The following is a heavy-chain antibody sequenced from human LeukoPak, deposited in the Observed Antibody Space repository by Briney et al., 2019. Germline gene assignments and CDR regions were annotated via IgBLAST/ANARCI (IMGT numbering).Heavy chain of an antibody. J-gene: IGHJ4*02. D-gene: IGHD2-2*01. CDR2: INHSGST. Sequence: PSETLSLTCAVYGGSFSGYYWSWIRQPPGKGLEWIGEINHSGSTNYNPSLKSRVTISVDTSKSQFSLKLSSVTAADTAVYYCARGGDVVVPAAMRALLLWGQGTLVTVSS. CDR1: GGSFSGYY. CDR3: ARGGDVVVPAAMRALLL. V-gene: IGHV4-34*01.